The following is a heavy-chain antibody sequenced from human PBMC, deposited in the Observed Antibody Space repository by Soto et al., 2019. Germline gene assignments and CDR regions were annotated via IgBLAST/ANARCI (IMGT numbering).Heavy chain of an antibody. CDR2: ISGGGDTT. D-gene: IGHD2-8*01. V-gene: IGHV3-23*01. J-gene: IGHJ4*02. CDR3: AKLRDFVVLPAGILDY. CDR1: GFTFSSYG. Sequence: PGGSLRLSCAASGFTFSSYGISWIRLSPGKELEWVSVISGGGDTTYYTPSVKGRFTISRDDFRNTLYLQMNSLRTEDTAIYYCAKLRDFVVLPAGILDYWGPGTLVTVSS.